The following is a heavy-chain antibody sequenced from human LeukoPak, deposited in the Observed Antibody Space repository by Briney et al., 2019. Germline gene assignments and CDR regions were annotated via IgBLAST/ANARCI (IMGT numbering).Heavy chain of an antibody. CDR3: ARSPLGIAPFDY. J-gene: IGHJ4*02. D-gene: IGHD7-27*01. Sequence: PGGSLRLSCAASGFTFSSYAMSWVRQAPGEGLEWVARIRNKANRYTTEYAASVKGRFTISRDDSENSLYLQMDSLKTEDTAVYYCARSPLGIAPFDYRGQGTLVTVSS. CDR2: IRNKANRYTT. CDR1: GFTFSSYA. V-gene: IGHV3-72*01.